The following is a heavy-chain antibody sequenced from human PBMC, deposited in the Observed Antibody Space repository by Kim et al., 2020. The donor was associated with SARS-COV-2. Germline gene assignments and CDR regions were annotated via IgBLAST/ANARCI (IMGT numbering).Heavy chain of an antibody. V-gene: IGHV1-3*01. D-gene: IGHD3-3*01. CDR2: INAGNGNT. Sequence: ASVKVSCKASGYSFTTYAMHWVRQAPGQRLEWMGWINAGNGNTKYSQKFQGRVTITRDTSASTAYMELSSLRSEDTAVYYCARGRTTILGVVIIPADNWGQGPLVTVSS. CDR1: GYSFTTYA. CDR3: ARGRTTILGVVIIPADN. J-gene: IGHJ4*02.